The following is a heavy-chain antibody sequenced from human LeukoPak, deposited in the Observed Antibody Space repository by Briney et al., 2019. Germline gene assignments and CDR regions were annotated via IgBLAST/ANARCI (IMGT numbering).Heavy chain of an antibody. J-gene: IGHJ4*02. D-gene: IGHD5-24*01. Sequence: GGSLRLSCAASGFTFSDYYMSWIRQAPGKGLEWVSYISSGGSTIYYADSVKGRFTISRDNAKNSLYLQMNSLRAEDTAVCYCARDLEMATISSGDYWGQGTLVTVSS. CDR1: GFTFSDYY. V-gene: IGHV3-11*04. CDR3: ARDLEMATISSGDY. CDR2: ISSGGSTI.